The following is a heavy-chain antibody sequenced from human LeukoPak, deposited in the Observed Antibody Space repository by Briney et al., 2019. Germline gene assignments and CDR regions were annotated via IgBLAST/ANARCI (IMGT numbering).Heavy chain of an antibody. Sequence: GGSLRLSCAASGFTFSSYGMHWVRQAPGKGLEWVAVISYDGSNKYYADSVKGRFTISRDNSKNTLYLQMNSLRAEDTAVYYCARDLNQWLVRGEDYWGQGTLVTVSS. CDR3: ARDLNQWLVRGEDY. J-gene: IGHJ4*02. D-gene: IGHD6-19*01. CDR1: GFTFSSYG. CDR2: ISYDGSNK. V-gene: IGHV3-30*03.